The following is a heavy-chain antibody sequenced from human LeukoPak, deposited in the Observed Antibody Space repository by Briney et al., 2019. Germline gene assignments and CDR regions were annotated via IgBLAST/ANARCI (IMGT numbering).Heavy chain of an antibody. CDR2: INHSGRT. CDR3: ARGNGSNWYPGTYYYYGMDV. CDR1: GRSFSGYY. V-gene: IGHV4-34*01. Sequence: SETLSLTCAVYGRSFSGYYWSWIRHPPGEGLEWIGEINHSGRTNYNPPLKSRVTISVDTSKNQFSMKLSSVTAADTAVYYCARGNGSNWYPGTYYYYGMDVWGQQATVAISS. D-gene: IGHD6-13*01. J-gene: IGHJ6*02.